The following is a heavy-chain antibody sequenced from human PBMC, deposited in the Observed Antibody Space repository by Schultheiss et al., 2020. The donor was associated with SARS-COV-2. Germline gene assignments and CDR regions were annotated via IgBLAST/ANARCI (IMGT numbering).Heavy chain of an antibody. CDR1: GFTFSSYS. CDR3: AAAAGDY. V-gene: IGHV3-21*04. J-gene: IGHJ4*02. Sequence: GGSLRLSCAASGFTFSSYSMNWVRQAPGKGLEWVSSISSSSSYIYYADSVKGRFTISRDNYKNTLYLQMNSLRVEDTAVYYCAAAAGDYWGQGTLVTVSS. CDR2: ISSSSSYI. D-gene: IGHD6-13*01.